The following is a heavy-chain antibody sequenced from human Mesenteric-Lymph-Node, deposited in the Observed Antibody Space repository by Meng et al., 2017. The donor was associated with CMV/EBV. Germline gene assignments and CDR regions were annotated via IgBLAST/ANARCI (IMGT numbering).Heavy chain of an antibody. D-gene: IGHD3-16*01. CDR2: IMTILDIP. CDR1: GGTFSGHA. J-gene: IGHJ3*01. CDR3: ARDITGGLDAFDV. V-gene: IGHV1-69*04. Sequence: SVKVSCKASGGTFSGHAITWVRQAPGKGLEWMGMIMTILDIPKYAQNFEGRVTITADKSTSTAYMDLSSLTIEDTARYFCARDITGGLDAFDVWGQGTMVTVSS.